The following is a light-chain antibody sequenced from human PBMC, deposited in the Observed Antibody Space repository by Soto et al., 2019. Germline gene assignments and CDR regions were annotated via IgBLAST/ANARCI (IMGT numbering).Light chain of an antibody. CDR3: MQSTHWPYT. J-gene: IGKJ2*01. Sequence: DAVMTQSPVSLPVTLGQPASISCKSSQNLLYSDGNTYLNWFKQRPAQSPRRLIAKVSNRDSGVPDRFSGSGSGTHFTLKISRVEAEDVGIYYCMQSTHWPYTFGQGTKLEIK. CDR2: KVS. CDR1: QNLLYSDGNTY. V-gene: IGKV2-30*01.